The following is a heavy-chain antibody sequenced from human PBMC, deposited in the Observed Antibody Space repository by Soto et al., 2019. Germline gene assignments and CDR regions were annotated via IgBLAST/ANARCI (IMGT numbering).Heavy chain of an antibody. CDR2: IYYSGST. J-gene: IGHJ5*02. Sequence: QVQLQESGPGLVKPSQTLSLTCTVSGGSISSGGYYWSWIRQHPGKGLEWIGYIYYSGSTYYNPYLKSRVTISVDTSKNQFSLKLSSVTAADTAVYYCARDRGTVTQNWFDPWGQGTLVTVSS. D-gene: IGHD4-17*01. V-gene: IGHV4-31*03. CDR1: GGSISSGGYY. CDR3: ARDRGTVTQNWFDP.